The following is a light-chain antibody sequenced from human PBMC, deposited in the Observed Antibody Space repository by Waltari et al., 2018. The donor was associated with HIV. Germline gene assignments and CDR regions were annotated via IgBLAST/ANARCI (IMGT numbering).Light chain of an antibody. V-gene: IGLV5-45*01. CDR1: SGIHVDTYR. J-gene: IGLJ3*02. Sequence: QAVLTQPASLSASPGTSASPTCSLRSGIHVDTYRIYWYQQKPGSPPQYLLKYKSDSDRQQGSGVPSRFSGSKDASANAGILLISGLQSEDEADYYCVIWHSSAWVFGGGTKLTVL. CDR2: YKSDSDR. CDR3: VIWHSSAWV.